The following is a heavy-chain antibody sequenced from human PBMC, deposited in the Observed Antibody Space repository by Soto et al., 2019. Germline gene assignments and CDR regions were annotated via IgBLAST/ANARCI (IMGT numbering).Heavy chain of an antibody. D-gene: IGHD3-22*01. J-gene: IGHJ6*02. Sequence: GGSLRLSCAASGFTFSSYAMSWVRQAPGKGLEWVSAISGSGGSTYYADYVKGRFTISRDNSKNTLYLQMNSLRAEDTAVYYFSKATPVPRYDSNPLGPCGMDVWGQGTTVTVSS. CDR2: ISGSGGST. CDR1: GFTFSSYA. V-gene: IGHV3-23*01. CDR3: SKATPVPRYDSNPLGPCGMDV.